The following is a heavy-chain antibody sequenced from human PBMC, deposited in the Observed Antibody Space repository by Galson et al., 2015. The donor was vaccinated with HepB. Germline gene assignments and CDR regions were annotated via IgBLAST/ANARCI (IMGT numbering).Heavy chain of an antibody. CDR2: FDPEDGET. D-gene: IGHD4/OR15-4a*01. Sequence: SVKVSCKVSGYTLTELSMHWVRQAPGKGLEWMGGFDPEDGETIYAQKFQGRVTMTEDTSTDTAYMELSSLRSEDTAVYYCATFAGVLTFIPFHFDYWGQGTLVTVSS. V-gene: IGHV1-24*01. J-gene: IGHJ4*02. CDR3: ATFAGVLTFIPFHFDY. CDR1: GYTLTELS.